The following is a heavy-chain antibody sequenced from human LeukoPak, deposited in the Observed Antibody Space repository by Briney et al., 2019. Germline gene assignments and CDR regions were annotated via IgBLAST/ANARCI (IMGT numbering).Heavy chain of an antibody. CDR1: GFTFSSYR. J-gene: IGHJ4*02. Sequence: GGSLRLSCAASGFTFSSYRMYWVRQAPGKGLVWVSRINSDGSSTSYADSVRGRFSISRDNTKNTLYLQMNSLRAEDTAVYYCVRDGDNLGRDFDYWGQGTLVTVSS. D-gene: IGHD4-17*01. CDR3: VRDGDNLGRDFDY. CDR2: INSDGSST. V-gene: IGHV3-74*01.